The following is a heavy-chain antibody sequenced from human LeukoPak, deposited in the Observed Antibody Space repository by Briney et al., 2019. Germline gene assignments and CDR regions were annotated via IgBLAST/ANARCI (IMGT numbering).Heavy chain of an antibody. D-gene: IGHD3-16*01. CDR2: FYYSGHT. Sequence: SETLSLTCTVSGGSMTNHYWSWIRQPPGKGLEWIGFFYYSGHTDYNPSLKSRVTISVDMSKNQFSLKLSSVTAADTAVYYCARDGASPRGTSGMDVWGQGTTVIVSS. V-gene: IGHV4-59*11. J-gene: IGHJ6*02. CDR1: GGSMTNHY. CDR3: ARDGASPRGTSGMDV.